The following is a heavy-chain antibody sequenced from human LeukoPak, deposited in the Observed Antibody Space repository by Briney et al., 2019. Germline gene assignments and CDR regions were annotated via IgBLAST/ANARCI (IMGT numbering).Heavy chain of an antibody. J-gene: IGHJ4*02. CDR2: ISNEGRVQ. CDR3: TKGGGPMSATTERYSFDH. CDR1: GFTFSDYG. Sequence: GRSLRLSCAASGFTFSDYGMHWVRQAPGKGLEWVTVISNEGRVQYYADSVKGRFTISRDNSENTLSPQMNSLRADDTAVNYCTKGGGPMSATTERYSFDHWGRGTLVTVSS. D-gene: IGHD4-17*01. V-gene: IGHV3-30*18.